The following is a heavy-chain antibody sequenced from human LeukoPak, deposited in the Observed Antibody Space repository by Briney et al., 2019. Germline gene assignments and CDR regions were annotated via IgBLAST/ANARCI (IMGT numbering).Heavy chain of an antibody. D-gene: IGHD6-13*01. CDR2: ISSNGGST. Sequence: GGSLRLSCSASGFTFSSYAMHWVRQAPGKGLEYVSAISSNGGSTYYADSVKGRFTISRDNSKNTLYLQMNSLRAEDTAVYYCAKDRGIAAAGPSYYFDYWGQGTLVTVSS. CDR3: AKDRGIAAAGPSYYFDY. CDR1: GFTFSSYA. V-gene: IGHV3-64*04. J-gene: IGHJ4*02.